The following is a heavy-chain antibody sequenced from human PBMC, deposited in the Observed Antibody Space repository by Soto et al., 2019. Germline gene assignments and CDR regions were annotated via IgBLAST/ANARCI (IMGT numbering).Heavy chain of an antibody. CDR1: GYSISSSNW. CDR3: ARGDYAKAFDI. V-gene: IGHV4-28*03. Sequence: QVQLQESGPGLVKPSDTLSLICAVSGYSISSSNWWGWIRQPPGKGLEWIGNIYYSGSAYYNPSLKSRVTMSVDTSKNQFSLKLTSVTAVDTAVYYCARGDYAKAFDIWGQGTTATVSS. CDR2: IYYSGSA. D-gene: IGHD2-2*01. J-gene: IGHJ3*02.